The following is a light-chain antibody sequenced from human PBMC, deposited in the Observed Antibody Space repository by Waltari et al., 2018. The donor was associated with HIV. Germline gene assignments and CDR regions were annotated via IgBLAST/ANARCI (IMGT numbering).Light chain of an antibody. V-gene: IGLV2-8*01. J-gene: IGLJ2*01. CDR3: SSYAGSNNLL. CDR2: EVS. CDR1: SSDVGGYNY. Sequence: QSALTQPPSASGSPGQSVTISCTGTSSDVGGYNYVSWYQQHPGKAPKLMIYEVSKRPPGVPDRFSGSKSGSTACLTVSGLQAEDEADYYCSSYAGSNNLLFGGGTKLTVL.